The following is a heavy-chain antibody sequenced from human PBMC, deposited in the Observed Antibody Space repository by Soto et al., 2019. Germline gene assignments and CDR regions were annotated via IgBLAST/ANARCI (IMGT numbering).Heavy chain of an antibody. Sequence: SETLSLTCTVSGDSISSSTYYWGWIRQPPGKGLEWIGSIYYSGSTNYNPSLKSRVTISVDTSKIQFSLKLSSVTAADTALYYCARQTQGCTAGSCYSAVDYWGPGTLVTVS. D-gene: IGHD2-15*01. J-gene: IGHJ4*02. CDR2: IYYSGST. CDR3: ARQTQGCTAGSCYSAVDY. CDR1: GDSISSSTYY. V-gene: IGHV4-39*01.